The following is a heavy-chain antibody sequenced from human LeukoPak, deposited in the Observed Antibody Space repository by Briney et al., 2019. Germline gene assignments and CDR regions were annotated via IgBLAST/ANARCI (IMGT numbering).Heavy chain of an antibody. J-gene: IGHJ4*02. V-gene: IGHV4-34*01. CDR3: ARTYSSSWYEGDLDY. D-gene: IGHD6-13*01. Sequence: SETLSLTCAVYGGSFSGYYWSWIRQPPGKGLEWIGEINHSGSTNYNPSLKSRVTISVDTSKNQFSLKLSSVTAADTAVYYCARTYSSSWYEGDLDYWGQGTLVTVSS. CDR1: GGSFSGYY. CDR2: INHSGST.